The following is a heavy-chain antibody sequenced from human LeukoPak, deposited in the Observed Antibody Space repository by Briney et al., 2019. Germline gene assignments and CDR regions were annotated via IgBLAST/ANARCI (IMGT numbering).Heavy chain of an antibody. Sequence: GGSLRLSCAASGFAFSSYGMHWVRQAPGKGLEWVAVIWYDGSNKYYADSVKGRFTISRDNAKNSLYLQMNSLRAEDAAVYYCARDRRAFDIWGQGTMVTVSS. V-gene: IGHV3-33*01. CDR1: GFAFSSYG. CDR2: IWYDGSNK. J-gene: IGHJ3*02. CDR3: ARDRRAFDI.